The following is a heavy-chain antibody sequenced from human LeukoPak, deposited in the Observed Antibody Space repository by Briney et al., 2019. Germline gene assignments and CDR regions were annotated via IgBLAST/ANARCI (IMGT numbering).Heavy chain of an antibody. D-gene: IGHD5-24*01. CDR2: IYYSGST. V-gene: IGHV4-39*01. CDR1: GGSISSSSYY. CDR3: ARRALLMLGLQFLYAFDI. Sequence: SETLSLTCTVSGGSISSSSYYWGWIRQPPGKGLEWIGSIYYSGSTYYNPSLKSRVTISVDTSKNQFSLKLSSVTAADTAVYYCARRALLMLGLQFLYAFDIWGQGTMVTVSS. J-gene: IGHJ3*02.